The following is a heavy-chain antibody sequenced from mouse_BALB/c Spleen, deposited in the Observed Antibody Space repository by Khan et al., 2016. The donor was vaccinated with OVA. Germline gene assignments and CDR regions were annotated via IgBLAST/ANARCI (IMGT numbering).Heavy chain of an antibody. J-gene: IGHJ2*01. V-gene: IGHV5-17*02. D-gene: IGHD1-1*01. CDR2: ISGDSNTI. CDR3: ATSYFYGYYFDY. Sequence: DVQLVESGGGLVQPGGSRKLSCAASGFTFNSYGIHWVRQAPEQGLEWVAYISGDSNTIYYADTVKGRFTISRDNPKNTLFLQMTSLMSEDTAMYYCATSYFYGYYFDYWGPGTTLTVA. CDR1: GFTFNSYG.